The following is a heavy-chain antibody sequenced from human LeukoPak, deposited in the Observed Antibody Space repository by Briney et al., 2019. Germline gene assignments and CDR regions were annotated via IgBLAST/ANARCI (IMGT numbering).Heavy chain of an antibody. CDR2: ISGSSDYT. D-gene: IGHD5-12*01. V-gene: IGHV3-23*01. CDR1: GLTLSNYA. J-gene: IGHJ4*02. Sequence: PGGSLGLSCVASGLTLSNYAMSWVREAPGKGLEGVSTISGSSDYTFYADYVKGRFTISRDNSKNTLYLQMDSLGADDTAVYYCAKYVTARSAYDDYWGQGTLVTVSS. CDR3: AKYVTARSAYDDY.